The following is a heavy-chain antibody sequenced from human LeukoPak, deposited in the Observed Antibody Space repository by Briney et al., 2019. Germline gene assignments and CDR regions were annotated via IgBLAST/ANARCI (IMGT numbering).Heavy chain of an antibody. CDR2: INSSSSYI. Sequence: GGSLRLSCAASGYTFSSYSMNWVRQAPGKGLEWVSSINSSSSYIYYADSVKGRFTISRDNAKNSLYLQMNSLRAEDTAVYCCARVYYGDYGDAFDIWGQGTMVTVSS. CDR3: ARVYYGDYGDAFDI. D-gene: IGHD4-17*01. J-gene: IGHJ3*02. V-gene: IGHV3-21*01. CDR1: GYTFSSYS.